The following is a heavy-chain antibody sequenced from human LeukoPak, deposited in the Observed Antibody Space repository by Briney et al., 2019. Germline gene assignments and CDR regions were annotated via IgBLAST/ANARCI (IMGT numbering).Heavy chain of an antibody. Sequence: ASVNVSCKAFGHSLTSYSMHWVRQAPGQGLEWMGIINPSGGSTSCAQKFQGRVTMTRDTSTSTVYMEVTSLRSEDTAVYYCARGFDGLRLKGQYFDYWGQGTLVTVSS. CDR2: INPSGGST. V-gene: IGHV1-46*01. CDR1: GHSLTSYS. D-gene: IGHD5/OR15-5a*01. CDR3: ARGFDGLRLKGQYFDY. J-gene: IGHJ4*02.